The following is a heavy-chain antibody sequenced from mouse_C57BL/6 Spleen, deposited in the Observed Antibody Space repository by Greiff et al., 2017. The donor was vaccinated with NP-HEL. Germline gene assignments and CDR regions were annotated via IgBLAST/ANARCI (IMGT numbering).Heavy chain of an antibody. V-gene: IGHV5-6*01. Sequence: EVQGVESGGDLVKPGGSLKLSCAASGFTFSSYGMSWVRQTPDKRLEWVATISSGGSYTYYPDSVKGRFTISRDNAKNTLYLQMSSLKSEDTAMYYCAREAGTGAYAMDYWGQGTSVTVSS. CDR1: GFTFSSYG. J-gene: IGHJ4*01. CDR3: AREAGTGAYAMDY. CDR2: ISSGGSYT. D-gene: IGHD4-1*01.